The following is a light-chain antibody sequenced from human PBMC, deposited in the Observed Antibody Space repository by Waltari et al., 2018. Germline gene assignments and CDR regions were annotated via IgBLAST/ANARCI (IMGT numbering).Light chain of an antibody. Sequence: EIVLTQSPSPLSLSPGERATLSCRASQTVSSNFFAWYQQKPGQAPRLLMYGASNGAAGIPDRFSGSGSGTDFTLTISRLEPEDFAVYYCQQYDSSPRTFGGGTKVQIK. J-gene: IGKJ4*01. V-gene: IGKV3-20*01. CDR2: GAS. CDR3: QQYDSSPRT. CDR1: QTVSSNF.